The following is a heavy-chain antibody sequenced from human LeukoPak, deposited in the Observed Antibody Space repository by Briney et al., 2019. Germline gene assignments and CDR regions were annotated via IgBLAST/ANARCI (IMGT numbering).Heavy chain of an antibody. CDR1: GYTFTSYG. Sequence: ASVKVSCKASGYTFTSYGISWVRQAPGQGLEWMGWISAYNGNTNYAQKLQGRVTMTTDTSTSTAYMELRSLRSDDTAVYYCARDYKGYCSSTSCRLGWFDPWGQGTLVTVSS. V-gene: IGHV1-18*01. CDR2: ISAYNGNT. CDR3: ARDYKGYCSSTSCRLGWFDP. J-gene: IGHJ5*02. D-gene: IGHD2-2*01.